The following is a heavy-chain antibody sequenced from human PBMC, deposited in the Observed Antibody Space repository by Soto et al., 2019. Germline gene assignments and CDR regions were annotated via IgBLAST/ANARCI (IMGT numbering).Heavy chain of an antibody. D-gene: IGHD4-17*01. CDR1: GYTFTNYG. CDR3: ARTTVTASYYYMDV. CDR2: ISTYNGNT. Sequence: SVKVSCKASGYTFTNYGFTWVRQAPGQGLEWLGWISTYNGNTKYAQKVQGRLTMTTDTSTSTANMELTSLRSDDTALYYCARTTVTASYYYMDVWGKGSTVTVSS. J-gene: IGHJ6*03. V-gene: IGHV1-18*01.